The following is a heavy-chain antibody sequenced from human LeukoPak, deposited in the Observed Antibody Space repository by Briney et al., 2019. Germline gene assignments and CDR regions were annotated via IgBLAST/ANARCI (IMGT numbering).Heavy chain of an antibody. CDR2: VWSGGNNK. CDR3: AKDGQVGAIGYFDY. CDR1: GFIFSTYG. D-gene: IGHD1-26*01. J-gene: IGHJ4*02. V-gene: IGHV3-33*06. Sequence: TGGSLRLSWAASGFIFSTYGMHWVRQAPGKGLEWVAVVWSGGNNKYYSDSVKGRFTISRDNSKNTLYLQMNSLRAEDTAVYYCAKDGQVGAIGYFDYRGQGILVTVSS.